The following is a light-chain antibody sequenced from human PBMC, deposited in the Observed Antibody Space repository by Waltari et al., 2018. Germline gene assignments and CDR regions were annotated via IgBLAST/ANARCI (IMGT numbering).Light chain of an antibody. J-gene: IGKJ2*01. Sequence: EIVLTQSPATLSLSPGERATLSCRASQSVRNYLAWYQQKPGQAPMLLIYDASNRATGIPARFSGSGSETDFTLTISSLEPEDFAVYHCQQRKNWPRTFGQGTKLEI. V-gene: IGKV3-11*01. CDR1: QSVRNY. CDR2: DAS. CDR3: QQRKNWPRT.